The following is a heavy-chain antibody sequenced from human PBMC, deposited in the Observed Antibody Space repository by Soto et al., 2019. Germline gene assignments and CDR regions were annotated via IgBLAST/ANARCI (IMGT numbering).Heavy chain of an antibody. D-gene: IGHD4-17*01. V-gene: IGHV1-18*04. CDR2: ISGYNGNT. Sequence: QVQLVPSGAEVKKPGASVTVSCKASGYTFSSHGVSWVRRAPGQGLEWMGWISGYNGNTNSAQKLQGRVTMTTDTSANTAYMELRSLRSDDTAVFYCASWAGQVRDFGGTFDYWGQGTLVTVSS. CDR3: ASWAGQVRDFGGTFDY. CDR1: GYTFSSHG. J-gene: IGHJ4*02.